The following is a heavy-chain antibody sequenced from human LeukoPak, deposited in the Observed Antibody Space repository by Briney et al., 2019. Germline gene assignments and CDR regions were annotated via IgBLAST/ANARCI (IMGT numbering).Heavy chain of an antibody. V-gene: IGHV3-30*02. CDR1: GITFSRYG. D-gene: IGHD4/OR15-4a*01. J-gene: IGHJ4*02. CDR2: IRYDGSIK. Sequence: PGGSLRLSCAASGITFSRYGMHWVRQAPGKGLEWVTFIRYDGSIKYYADSVKGRFTMSRDNSKNTLFLQMNSLRAEDTAVYYCARRAGAYSHPYDYWGQGTLVTVSS. CDR3: ARRAGAYSHPYDY.